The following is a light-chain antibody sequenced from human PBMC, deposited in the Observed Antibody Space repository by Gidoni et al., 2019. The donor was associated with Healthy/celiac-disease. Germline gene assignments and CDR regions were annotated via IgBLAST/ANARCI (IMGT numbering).Light chain of an antibody. CDR2: AAS. Sequence: AIRMTQSPSSFSASTGDRVTITCRASQGISSYLAWYQQKPGKAPKLLIYAASTLQSGVPSRFSGSGSGTDFTLTISCLQSEDFATYYCQQYYSYPPTFXYXTKVEIK. CDR1: QGISSY. V-gene: IGKV1-8*01. J-gene: IGKJ1*01. CDR3: QQYYSYPPT.